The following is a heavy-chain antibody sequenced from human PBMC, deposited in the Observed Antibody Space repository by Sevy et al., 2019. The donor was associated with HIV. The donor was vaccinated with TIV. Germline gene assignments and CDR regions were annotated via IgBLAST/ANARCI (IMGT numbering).Heavy chain of an antibody. Sequence: GGSLRLSCAASGFTFGNYAMNWVRQTPGKGLEWVSYISGSGSTTYYAEYLKGRFTVSRDNSQNTLYLQMSSLRAEDTAIYYCAKDTRGYYRPIDYCGQGTLVTVSS. CDR3: AKDTRGYYRPIDY. V-gene: IGHV3-23*01. CDR2: ISGSGSTT. D-gene: IGHD3-22*01. CDR1: GFTFGNYA. J-gene: IGHJ4*02.